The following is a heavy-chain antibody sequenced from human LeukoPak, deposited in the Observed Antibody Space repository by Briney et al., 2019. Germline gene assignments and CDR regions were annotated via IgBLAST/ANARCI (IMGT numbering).Heavy chain of an antibody. V-gene: IGHV3-15*01. D-gene: IGHD3-9*01. CDR1: GFTFSNAW. CDR2: IKTKTNGGTT. J-gene: IGHJ4*02. CDR3: TTDGVERYFDWLVPYYFDY. Sequence: GGSLRLSCAASGFTFSNAWMSWVRQAPGKGLERVGSIKTKTNGGTTDYAAPVKGRFTISRDDSKNTLYLQMNSLKTEDTAVYYCTTDGVERYFDWLVPYYFDYWGQGTLVTVSS.